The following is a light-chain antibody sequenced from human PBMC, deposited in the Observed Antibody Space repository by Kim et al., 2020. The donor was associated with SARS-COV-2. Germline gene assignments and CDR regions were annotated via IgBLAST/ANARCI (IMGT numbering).Light chain of an antibody. Sequence: SPGERVTLSCRASQSVNTNLGWYQQKPGQAPRLLIYGASNRATGITARFSGRGSGTEFTLTISSLQPEDFAVYYCQQYNNWPPLTFGGGTKVDIK. J-gene: IGKJ4*01. CDR1: QSVNTN. CDR3: QQYNNWPPLT. CDR2: GAS. V-gene: IGKV3-15*01.